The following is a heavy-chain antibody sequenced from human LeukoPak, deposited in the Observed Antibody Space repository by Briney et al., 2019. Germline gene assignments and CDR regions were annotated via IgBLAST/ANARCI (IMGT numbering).Heavy chain of an antibody. CDR3: ARLTGYCSSTSCYNEAFDI. J-gene: IGHJ3*02. Sequence: SETLSLTCTVSDGSISSSSYYWGWIRQPPGKGLEWIGTIYYSGSTYYSPSLKSRVAISVDTSKNQFSLKLSSVTAADTAVYYCARLTGYCSSTSCYNEAFDIWGQGTMVTVSS. CDR1: DGSISSSSYY. CDR2: IYYSGST. V-gene: IGHV4-39*01. D-gene: IGHD2-2*02.